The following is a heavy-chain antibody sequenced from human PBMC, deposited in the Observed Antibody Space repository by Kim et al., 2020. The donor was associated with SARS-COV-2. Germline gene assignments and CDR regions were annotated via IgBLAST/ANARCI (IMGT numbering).Heavy chain of an antibody. CDR2: IYYSGST. V-gene: IGHV4-59*01. Sequence: SETLSLTCTVSGGSISSYYWSWIRQPPGKGLEWIGYIYYSGSTNYNPSLKSRVTISVDTSKNQFSLKLSSVTAADTAVYYCARAQGRRVDYWGQGTLVTVSP. CDR1: GGSISSYY. J-gene: IGHJ4*02. CDR3: ARAQGRRVDY.